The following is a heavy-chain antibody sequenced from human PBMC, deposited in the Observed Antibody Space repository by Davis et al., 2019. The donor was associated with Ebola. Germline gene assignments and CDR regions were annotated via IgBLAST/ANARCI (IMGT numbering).Heavy chain of an antibody. J-gene: IGHJ4*02. Sequence: VESLKTSCKGSGYCFTSYRIGWVRQMPGKGLEWMGIIYPGDYDTRYSPSFQGQVTISADKSISTAYLQWSSLTTSDTAMYYCARHRGFGELFIDYWGQGTLVTVSS. V-gene: IGHV5-51*01. D-gene: IGHD3-10*01. CDR2: IYPGDYDT. CDR1: GYCFTSYR. CDR3: ARHRGFGELFIDY.